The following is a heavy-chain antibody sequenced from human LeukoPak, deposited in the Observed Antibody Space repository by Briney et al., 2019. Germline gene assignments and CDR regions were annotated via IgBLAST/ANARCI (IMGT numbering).Heavy chain of an antibody. CDR2: ISGYNGNT. Sequence: ASVKVSCKTFGYTFSNYGIAWVRQAPGQGLECMGWISGYNGNTNYAQHLQGRVTMSTDTSTSTAYMELRSLRFDDTAVYYCARDLKAVYNNGLGLDFWGHGTLVTVSS. V-gene: IGHV1-18*01. CDR1: GYTFSNYG. D-gene: IGHD6-19*01. J-gene: IGHJ4*01. CDR3: ARDLKAVYNNGLGLDF.